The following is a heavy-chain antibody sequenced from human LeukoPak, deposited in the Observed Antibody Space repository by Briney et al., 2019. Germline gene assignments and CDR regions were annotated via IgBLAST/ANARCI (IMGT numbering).Heavy chain of an antibody. CDR3: ARGATYYYGSGSFNWFDP. D-gene: IGHD3-10*01. V-gene: IGHV4-4*07. CDR2: IYTSGST. J-gene: IGHJ5*02. CDR1: GGSINSYY. Sequence: SETLSLTCTVSGGSINSYYWSWIRQPAGKGLEWIGRIYTSGSTNYNPSLKSRVTMSVDTSKNQFSLKLSSVTAADTAVYYCARGATYYYGSGSFNWFDPWGQGTLVTVSS.